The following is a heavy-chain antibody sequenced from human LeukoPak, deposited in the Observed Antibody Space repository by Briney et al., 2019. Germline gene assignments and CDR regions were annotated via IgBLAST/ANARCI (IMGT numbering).Heavy chain of an antibody. CDR2: IKPDGSDK. J-gene: IGHJ3*02. D-gene: IGHD2-2*01. V-gene: IGHV3-7*01. CDR1: GFTFSAYW. CDR3: ARDFWYCSSTSCYGGAFDI. Sequence: GGSLRLSCEASGFTFSAYWMSWVRQAPGKGLEWLANIKPDGSDKQYVDSVKGRFTISRDNAKNSLYLQMNSLRAEDTAVYYCARDFWYCSSTSCYGGAFDIWGQGTMVTVSS.